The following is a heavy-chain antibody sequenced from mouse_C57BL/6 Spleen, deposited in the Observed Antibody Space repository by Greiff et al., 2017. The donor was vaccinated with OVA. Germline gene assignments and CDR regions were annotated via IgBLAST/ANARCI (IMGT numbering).Heavy chain of an antibody. Sequence: EVMVVESGGGLVQPGGSLSLSCAASGFTFTDYYMSWVRQPPGKALEWLGFIRNKANGYTTEYSASVKGRFTISRDNSQSILYLQMNALRAEDSATYYCARYIYWSAMDYWGQGTSVTVSS. J-gene: IGHJ4*01. D-gene: IGHD2-1*01. CDR1: GFTFTDYY. V-gene: IGHV7-3*01. CDR2: IRNKANGYTT. CDR3: ARYIYWSAMDY.